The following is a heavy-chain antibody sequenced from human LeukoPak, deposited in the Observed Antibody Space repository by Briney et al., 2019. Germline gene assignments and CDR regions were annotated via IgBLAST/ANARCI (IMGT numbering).Heavy chain of an antibody. V-gene: IGHV3-7*05. D-gene: IGHD2-8*02. J-gene: IGHJ4*02. CDR3: ARGGGTGWLFAY. CDR2: VNQDGREK. CDR1: GFTFTTYW. Sequence: GGSLRLSCAASGFTFTTYWMNWVRQAPGRGLEWVANVNQDGREKYYVDSVKGRFTISRDNAKNSVYLQMNSLRAEDTAVYYCARGGGTGWLFAYWGQGALVTVSS.